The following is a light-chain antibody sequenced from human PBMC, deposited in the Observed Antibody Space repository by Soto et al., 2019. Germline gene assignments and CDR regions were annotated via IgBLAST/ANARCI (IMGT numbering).Light chain of an antibody. V-gene: IGLV1-51*02. CDR2: ENN. J-gene: IGLJ3*02. Sequence: QSVLTQPPSVSAAPGQKVTISCSGSSSNIGNNYVSWYQQLPGTAPKLLIYENNKRPSGIPDRFSGSKSGTSATLGITGLQTGAEADYYCATWHSSLSAWVFGGGTKLTVL. CDR1: SSNIGNNY. CDR3: ATWHSSLSAWV.